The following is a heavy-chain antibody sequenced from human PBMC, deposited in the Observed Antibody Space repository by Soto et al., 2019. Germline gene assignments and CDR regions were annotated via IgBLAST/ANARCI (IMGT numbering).Heavy chain of an antibody. Sequence: GSLRLSCAASGFTFGASALQWVRQASGKGLEWLGRIGSKGETYATAYAASVKGRFTISRDDSKNTAYLQMNSLRAEDTAVYYCARDTYYYGSGSYSPWGQGTLVTVSS. D-gene: IGHD3-10*01. CDR1: GFTFGASA. CDR3: ARDTYYYGSGSYSP. V-gene: IGHV3-73*01. J-gene: IGHJ5*02. CDR2: IGSKGETYAT.